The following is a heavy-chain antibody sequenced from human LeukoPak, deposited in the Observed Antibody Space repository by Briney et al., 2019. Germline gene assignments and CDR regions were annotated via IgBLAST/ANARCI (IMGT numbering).Heavy chain of an antibody. V-gene: IGHV3-23*01. CDR2: ISESGGSL. Sequence: GGSLRLSCAASGFTFSNCGMSWVRQAPGKGLEWVSSISESGGSLYYADSVKGRFTVSRDNSKNTLYLQMNSLRAEDTAIYYCAKVIGLVDPFDSWGQGTLVTVSS. CDR3: AKVIGLVDPFDS. D-gene: IGHD2-21*01. CDR1: GFTFSNCG. J-gene: IGHJ5*01.